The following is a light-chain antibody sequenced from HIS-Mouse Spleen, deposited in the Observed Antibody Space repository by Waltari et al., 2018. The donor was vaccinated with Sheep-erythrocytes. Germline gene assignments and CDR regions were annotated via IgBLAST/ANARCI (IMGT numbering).Light chain of an antibody. V-gene: IGLV2-11*01. J-gene: IGLJ1*01. CDR2: DVS. Sequence: QSALTQPRSVSGSPGQPVTISCTGTSSDGGGYHYVPWYQQHPGKAPKLRIYDVSKRPSGVPDRFSGSKSGNTASLTISGLQAEDEADYYCCSYAGSYNHVFATGTKVTVL. CDR3: CSYAGSYNHV. CDR1: SSDGGGYHY.